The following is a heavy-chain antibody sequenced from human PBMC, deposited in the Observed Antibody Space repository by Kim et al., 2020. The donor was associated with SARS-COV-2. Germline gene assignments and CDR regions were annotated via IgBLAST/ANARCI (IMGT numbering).Heavy chain of an antibody. V-gene: IGHV4-39*01. CDR1: GGSFSSSSYY. CDR3: ASHQGYSSGWYVAVYY. J-gene: IGHJ6*01. CDR2: AYYIGNT. D-gene: IGHD6-19*01. Sequence: SETLSLTCTVSGGSFSSSSYYWGWNRQPPGKGLEWIGTAYYIGNTYYNPSLKSCVTIYAATSKNQFSLKLGSVAAAATAVYYCASHQGYSSGWYVAVYY.